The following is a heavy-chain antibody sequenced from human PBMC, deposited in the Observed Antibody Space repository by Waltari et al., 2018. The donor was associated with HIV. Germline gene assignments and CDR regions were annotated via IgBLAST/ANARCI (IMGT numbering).Heavy chain of an antibody. CDR2: SSTSGGT. D-gene: IGHD2-15*01. Sequence: QVQLQESGPGLVKSSQTRSLTCNVPGAPITSGNYFLSWLRHSAGKRLEWIGRSSTSGGTKKNTSLKGGGTMSLDTANNHFAQRVTSGTAAETAVYYCGREDLFYKYYRYCSDDVCYSRWVDPGGQGSV. V-gene: IGHV4-61*02. J-gene: IGHJ5*02. CDR3: GREDLFYKYYRYCSDDVCYSRWVDP. CDR1: GAPITSGNYF.